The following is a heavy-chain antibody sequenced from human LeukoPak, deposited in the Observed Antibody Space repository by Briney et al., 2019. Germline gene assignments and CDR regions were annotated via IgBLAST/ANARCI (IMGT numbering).Heavy chain of an antibody. CDR3: ARGYSSSSLARFDN. CDR2: IFYSGSS. CDR1: GGSISSYY. D-gene: IGHD6-6*01. J-gene: IGHJ4*02. V-gene: IGHV4-59*01. Sequence: PSETLSLTCTVSGGSISSYYWSWIRQPPGKGLEWIGYIFYSGSSNYNPSLKSRATISIDTSKNQLSLELTSVTAEDTAVYYCARGYSSSSLARFDNWGQGTLVTVPS.